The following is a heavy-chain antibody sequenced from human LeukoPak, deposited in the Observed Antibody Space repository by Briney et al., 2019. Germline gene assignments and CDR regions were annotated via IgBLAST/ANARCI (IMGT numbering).Heavy chain of an antibody. D-gene: IGHD3-3*01. J-gene: IGHJ6*03. CDR1: GYTFTSYG. CDR2: ISAYNGNT. Sequence: ASVKVSCKASGYTFTSYGISWVRQAPGQGLEWMGWISAYNGNTNYAQKLQGRVTMTTDTSTSTAYMELWSLRSDDTAVYYCARDTGGYYDFWSGYYSNYYYMDVWGKGTTVTVSS. V-gene: IGHV1-18*01. CDR3: ARDTGGYYDFWSGYYSNYYYMDV.